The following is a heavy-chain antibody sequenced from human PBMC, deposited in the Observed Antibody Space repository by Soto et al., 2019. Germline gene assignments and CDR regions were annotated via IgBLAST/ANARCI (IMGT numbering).Heavy chain of an antibody. D-gene: IGHD4-4*01. Sequence: SETLSLTCAVSGGSISSGGYSWSWIRQPPGKGLEWIGYIYHSGSTYYNPPLKSRVTISVDRSKNQFSLKLSSVTAADTAVYYCARGMTPVTPLAYWGQGTLVTVSS. V-gene: IGHV4-30-2*01. CDR2: IYHSGST. J-gene: IGHJ4*02. CDR3: ARGMTPVTPLAY. CDR1: GGSISSGGYS.